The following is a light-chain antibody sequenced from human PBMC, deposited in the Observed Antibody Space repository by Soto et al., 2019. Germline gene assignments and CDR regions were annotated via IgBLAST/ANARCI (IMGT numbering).Light chain of an antibody. CDR1: SSNIGSNT. J-gene: IGLJ1*01. V-gene: IGLV1-44*01. CDR2: NNN. Sequence: QLVLTQPPSASGTPGQRVTISCYGSSSNIGSNTVNWYQQLPGTAPKLLIYNNNQRPSGVPDRFSGSKSGTSASLAISGLQSEDEADYYCAAWDDSLNGLVFGTGTKVTVL. CDR3: AAWDDSLNGLV.